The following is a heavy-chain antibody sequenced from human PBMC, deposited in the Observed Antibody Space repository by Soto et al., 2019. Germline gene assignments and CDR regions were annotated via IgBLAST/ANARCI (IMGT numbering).Heavy chain of an antibody. CDR3: AREDLAYYYMDV. D-gene: IGHD3-16*01. J-gene: IGHJ6*03. V-gene: IGHV3-74*01. Sequence: GGSLRLSCAASGFTFGIYWMHWVRQDPGKGLVWISCVNTAGSNTNYADSVKGRFTISRDNAKNTLYLQMNSLRAEDAAVYYCAREDLAYYYMDVWGKGTTVTVSS. CDR2: VNTAGSNT. CDR1: GFTFGIYW.